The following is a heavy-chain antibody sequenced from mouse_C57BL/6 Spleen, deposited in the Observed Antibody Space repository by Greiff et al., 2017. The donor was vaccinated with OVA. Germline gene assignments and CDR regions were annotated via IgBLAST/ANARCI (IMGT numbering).Heavy chain of an antibody. CDR2: IDPEDGET. CDR1: GFNIKYYY. CDR3: ALVEGLTGANFDY. J-gene: IGHJ2*01. V-gene: IGHV14-2*01. D-gene: IGHD1-2*01. Sequence: HLHPSFSYLFNPLSSVKLSCTSSGFNIKYYYMHWVKQRTEQGLEWIGRIDPEDGETKYAPKFQGKATITADTSSNTAYLQLSSLTSEDTAVYYCALVEGLTGANFDYWGQGTTLTVSS.